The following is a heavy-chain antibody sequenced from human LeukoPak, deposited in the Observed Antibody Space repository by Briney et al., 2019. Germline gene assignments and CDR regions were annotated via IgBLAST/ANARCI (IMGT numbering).Heavy chain of an antibody. V-gene: IGHV3-30*02. CDR3: ARAPYSSSWYGHDAFDI. Sequence: GGSLRLSCAASGFTFSSHGMHWVRQAPGKGLEWVAFIRYDGSDVYYADSVKGRFTISRDNSKNMFYLQMNSLKTEDTAVYYCARAPYSSSWYGHDAFDIWGQGTMVTVSS. D-gene: IGHD6-13*01. J-gene: IGHJ3*02. CDR1: GFTFSSHG. CDR2: IRYDGSDV.